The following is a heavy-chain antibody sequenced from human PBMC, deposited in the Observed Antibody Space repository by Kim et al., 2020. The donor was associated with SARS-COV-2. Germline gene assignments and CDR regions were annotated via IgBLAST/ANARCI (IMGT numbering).Heavy chain of an antibody. Sequence: SVKVSCKASGGTFSSYAISWVRQAPGQGLEWMGGIIPIFGTANYAQKFQGRVTITADESTSTAYMELSSLRSEDTAVYYCAGGNQAAPNDYYYYGMDVWGQGTTVTVSS. V-gene: IGHV1-69*13. D-gene: IGHD6-6*01. J-gene: IGHJ6*02. CDR2: IIPIFGTA. CDR1: GGTFSSYA. CDR3: AGGNQAAPNDYYYYGMDV.